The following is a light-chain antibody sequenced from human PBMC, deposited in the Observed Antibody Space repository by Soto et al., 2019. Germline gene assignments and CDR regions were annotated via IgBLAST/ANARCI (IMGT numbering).Light chain of an antibody. CDR1: ESVSSN. Sequence: EIVMTQSPATLSVSPGERATLSCRASESVSSNLAWYQQKPGQAPRLLIYGASTRATGIPARFSGSGSGTEFTLTISXLQSEDFAVXXCQQYNNWPQTFGQGTKLEIK. CDR3: QQYNNWPQT. V-gene: IGKV3-15*01. J-gene: IGKJ2*01. CDR2: GAS.